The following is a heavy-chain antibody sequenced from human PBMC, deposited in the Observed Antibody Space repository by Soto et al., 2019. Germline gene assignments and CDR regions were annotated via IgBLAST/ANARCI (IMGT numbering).Heavy chain of an antibody. V-gene: IGHV1-2*04. Sequence: ASVKVSCKASGYTFTGYYMHWVRQAPGQGLEWMGLINPNSGGTNYAQKFQGWVTMTRDTSISTAYMELSRLRSDDTAVYYCARNPLYCSGGSCYVRDGYNYFDYWRQGTLVTVS. CDR2: INPNSGGT. D-gene: IGHD2-15*01. CDR1: GYTFTGYY. J-gene: IGHJ4*02. CDR3: ARNPLYCSGGSCYVRDGYNYFDY.